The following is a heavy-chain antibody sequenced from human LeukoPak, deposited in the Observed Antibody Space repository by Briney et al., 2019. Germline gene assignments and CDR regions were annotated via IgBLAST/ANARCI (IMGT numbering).Heavy chain of an antibody. CDR1: GFTVSTNY. D-gene: IGHD6-19*01. CDR2: IYSAYST. J-gene: IGHJ4*02. Sequence: GGSLRLSCAASGFTVSTNYMSWVRQAPGKGLEWVSVIYSAYSTYYADSVKGRFPISRDNSKNTLYLQMNSLRAEDTAVYYCATAVAGPPFDYWGQGTLVTVSS. CDR3: ATAVAGPPFDY. V-gene: IGHV3-53*01.